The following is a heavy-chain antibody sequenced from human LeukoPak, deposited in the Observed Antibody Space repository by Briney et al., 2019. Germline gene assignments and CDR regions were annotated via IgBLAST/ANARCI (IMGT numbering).Heavy chain of an antibody. CDR2: SSAYNGNT. D-gene: IGHD3-9*01. CDR1: VYTFTRYG. J-gene: IGHJ4*02. Sequence: ASVKVSCKASVYTFTRYGMSWVRQARGEGLEWMGWSSAYNGNTNYAQKLQGRVTMTTDTSTSTAYMELRSVRSDDKAVYYCARDGDDTRDYWGQGTLVTVSS. V-gene: IGHV1-18*04. CDR3: ARDGDDTRDY.